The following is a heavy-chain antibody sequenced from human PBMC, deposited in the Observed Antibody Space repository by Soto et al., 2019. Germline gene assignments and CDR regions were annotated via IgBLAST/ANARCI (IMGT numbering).Heavy chain of an antibody. Sequence: GGSLRLSCVASGFTFSTDRMNWVRQAPGKGLEWVAHISTSGATRHYADSVKGRFTISRDNAKTSLYLQMDSLRNEDTAVYYCARFFGSGFDYWGQGTLVTVSS. V-gene: IGHV3-48*02. CDR1: GFTFSTDR. CDR3: ARFFGSGFDY. D-gene: IGHD6-19*01. J-gene: IGHJ4*02. CDR2: ISTSGATR.